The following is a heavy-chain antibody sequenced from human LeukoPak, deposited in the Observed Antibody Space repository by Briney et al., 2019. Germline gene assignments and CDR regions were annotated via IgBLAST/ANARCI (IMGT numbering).Heavy chain of an antibody. V-gene: IGHV3-48*03. J-gene: IGHJ4*02. CDR2: ISSSGSTI. CDR3: ARVRRYFDWLLGPLDY. D-gene: IGHD3-9*01. Sequence: GGSLRLSCAVSGFTFSSYEMNWVRQAPGKGLEWVSYISSSGSTIYYADSVKGRFTISRDNAKNSLYLQMNSLRAEDTAVYYCARVRRYFDWLLGPLDYWGQGTLVTVSS. CDR1: GFTFSSYE.